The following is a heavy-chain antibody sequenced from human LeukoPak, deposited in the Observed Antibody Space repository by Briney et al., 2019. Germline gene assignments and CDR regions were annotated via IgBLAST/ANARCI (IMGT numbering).Heavy chain of an antibody. V-gene: IGHV7-4-1*02. CDR2: INTETGNP. J-gene: IGHJ4*02. Sequence: ASVKVSCKASGYTFISYAMNWVRQAPGQGLEWMGWINTETGNPTYAQGFTGQFVFSVDTSVNTAYLQISSLRTEDTAVYYCARGGYYGGSGTYGFFDYWGQGSLVIVSS. CDR1: GYTFISYA. D-gene: IGHD3-10*01. CDR3: ARGGYYGGSGTYGFFDY.